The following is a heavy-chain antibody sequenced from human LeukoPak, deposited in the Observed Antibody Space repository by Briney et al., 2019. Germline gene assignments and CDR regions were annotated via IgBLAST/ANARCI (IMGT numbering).Heavy chain of an antibody. J-gene: IGHJ4*02. Sequence: GRSLRLSCAASGFTFSSYAMHWVRQAPGKGLEWVAVISYDGSNKYYADSVKGRFTISRDNSKNTLYLQMNSLRAEDTAVYYCASCWDYGSGGYPVDYWGQGTLVTVSS. CDR2: ISYDGSNK. CDR3: ASCWDYGSGGYPVDY. V-gene: IGHV3-30*04. CDR1: GFTFSSYA. D-gene: IGHD3-10*01.